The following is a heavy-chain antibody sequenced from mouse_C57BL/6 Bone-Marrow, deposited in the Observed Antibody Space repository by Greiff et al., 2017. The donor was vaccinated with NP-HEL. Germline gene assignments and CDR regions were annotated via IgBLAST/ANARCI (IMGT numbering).Heavy chain of an antibody. CDR1: GYTFTSYW. Sequence: QVQLQQPGTELVKPGASVKLSCKASGYTFTSYWMHWVKQRPGQGLEWIGNINPSNGGTNYNEKFKSKATLTVDKSSSTAYMQLSSLTSEDSAVYYCARSGGDGYYEGTWFAYWGQGTLVTVSA. V-gene: IGHV1-53*01. CDR2: INPSNGGT. D-gene: IGHD2-3*01. J-gene: IGHJ3*01. CDR3: ARSGGDGYYEGTWFAY.